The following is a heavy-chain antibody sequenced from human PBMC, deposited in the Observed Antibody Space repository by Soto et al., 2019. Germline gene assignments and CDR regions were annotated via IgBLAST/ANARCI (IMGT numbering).Heavy chain of an antibody. J-gene: IGHJ4*02. CDR2: ITSTSNNI. V-gene: IGHV3-21*01. CDR1: GFPFSSYN. D-gene: IGHD1-26*01. Sequence: PGGSLRLSCVASGFPFSSYNMNWVRQAPGKGLEWVSSITSTSNNIYYAESVKGRFTISRDNANNALYLHMNSLRAEDTAVYYCARPYSGSYSFDNSGQSTLVTVSS. CDR3: ARPYSGSYSFDN.